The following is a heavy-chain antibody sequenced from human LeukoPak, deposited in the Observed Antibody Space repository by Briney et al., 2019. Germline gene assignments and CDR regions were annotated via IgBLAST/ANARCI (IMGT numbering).Heavy chain of an antibody. CDR2: IYYMGRT. J-gene: IGHJ6*02. Sequence: SETLSLTCTVSGASFSSYYYSWVRQPPGKGLEWMGYIYYMGRTTYNPSLQGRVTISIDTSKKQFSLKLSSVTAADTAVYYCVGGDMTSSHFYGMDVWGRGTTVIVSS. D-gene: IGHD2-21*02. V-gene: IGHV4-59*01. CDR1: GASFSSYY. CDR3: VGGDMTSSHFYGMDV.